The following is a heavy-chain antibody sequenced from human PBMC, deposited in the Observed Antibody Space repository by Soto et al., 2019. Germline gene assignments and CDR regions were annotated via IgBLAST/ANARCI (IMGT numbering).Heavy chain of an antibody. D-gene: IGHD5-12*01. CDR2: INPNGGVT. Sequence: ASVKVSCKASGYTFTGYYMHWVRQAPGQGLEWMGWINPNGGVTKYAQKFQGWVSMTRDTSIRTVYMQLSRLRSDDTAVYYCARESGGATATLDYYYFYMDVWGTGTTVTVSS. J-gene: IGHJ6*03. CDR3: ARESGGATATLDYYYFYMDV. CDR1: GYTFTGYY. V-gene: IGHV1-2*04.